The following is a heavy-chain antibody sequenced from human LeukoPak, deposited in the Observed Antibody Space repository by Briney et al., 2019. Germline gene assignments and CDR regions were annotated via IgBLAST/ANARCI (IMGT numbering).Heavy chain of an antibody. CDR2: ISSSGSTI. Sequence: GGSLRLSCAASGFTFSSYEMNWVRQAPGKGLEWVSYISSSGSTIYYADSVKGRFTISRDNAKNSLYLQMNSLRAEDTAVYYCAGVARYSGYDPLDYWGQGTLVTVSS. V-gene: IGHV3-48*03. D-gene: IGHD5-12*01. CDR3: AGVARYSGYDPLDY. J-gene: IGHJ4*02. CDR1: GFTFSSYE.